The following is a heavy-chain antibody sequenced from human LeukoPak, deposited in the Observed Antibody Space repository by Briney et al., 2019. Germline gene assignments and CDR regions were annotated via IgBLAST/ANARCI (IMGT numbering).Heavy chain of an antibody. CDR2: ISGGGVST. CDR1: GFXFSGYA. CDR3: AKGMVRGVILDY. D-gene: IGHD3-10*01. Sequence: PGGSLRLSCAASGFXFSGYAISWVRQAPGKGLEWVSAISGGGVSTYYADSIKGRFTISRDDSKNTLYLQMNSLRAEDTAVYYCAKGMVRGVILDYWGQGTLVTVSS. J-gene: IGHJ4*02. V-gene: IGHV3-23*01.